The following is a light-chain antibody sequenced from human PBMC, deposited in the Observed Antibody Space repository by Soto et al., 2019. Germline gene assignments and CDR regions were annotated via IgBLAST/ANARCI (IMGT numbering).Light chain of an antibody. Sequence: EIVLTQSPDTLSLSPGERATVSCRASQSVSRSNLARYQHKPGQAPRLLIYGTSNRATGIPDRFTGSGSGTDLTLTISSLEPEDFAVYYCEQYGSSPPSITFGQGTRLEIK. CDR3: EQYGSSPPSIT. J-gene: IGKJ5*01. CDR2: GTS. CDR1: QSVSRSN. V-gene: IGKV3-20*01.